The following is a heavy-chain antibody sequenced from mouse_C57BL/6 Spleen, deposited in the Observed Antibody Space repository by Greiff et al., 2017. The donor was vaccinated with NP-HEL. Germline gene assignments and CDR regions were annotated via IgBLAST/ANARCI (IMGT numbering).Heavy chain of an antibody. J-gene: IGHJ4*01. CDR3: ARKEDLLFDAMDY. V-gene: IGHV1-42*01. CDR1: GYSFTGYY. CDR2: INPSTGGT. Sequence: VQLQQSGPELVKPGASVKISCKASGYSFTGYYMNWVKQSPEKSLEWIGEINPSTGGTTYNQKFKAKATLTVDKSSSTAYMQLKSLTSEDSAVYYCARKEDLLFDAMDYWGQGTSVTVSS. D-gene: IGHD2-1*01.